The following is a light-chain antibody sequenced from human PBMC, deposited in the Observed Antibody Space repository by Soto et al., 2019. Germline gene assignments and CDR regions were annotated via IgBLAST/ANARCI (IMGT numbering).Light chain of an antibody. V-gene: IGKV3-20*01. CDR2: GAS. CDR3: QQYGSSPLMYS. Sequence: EIVLTQSPGTLSLSPGERATLSCRASQSISSSYLGWYQQKPGQAPRLLIYGASSRATGIPDRFSGSGSGTDFTLTISRLEAEDFAVYYCQQYGSSPLMYSFGQGTKLEIK. CDR1: QSISSSY. J-gene: IGKJ2*01.